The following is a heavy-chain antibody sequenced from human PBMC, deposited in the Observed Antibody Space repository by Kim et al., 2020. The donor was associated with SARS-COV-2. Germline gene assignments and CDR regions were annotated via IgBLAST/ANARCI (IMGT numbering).Heavy chain of an antibody. D-gene: IGHD3-22*01. CDR3: AKDHESYYYDSSGYQSGY. V-gene: IGHV3-23*01. CDR2: ISGSGGST. CDR1: GFTFSSYA. Sequence: GGSLRLSCAASGFTFSSYAMSWVRQAPGKGLEWVSAISGSGGSTYYADSVKGRFTISRDNSKNTLYLQMNSLRAEDTAVYYCAKDHESYYYDSSGYQSGYWGQGTLVTVSS. J-gene: IGHJ4*02.